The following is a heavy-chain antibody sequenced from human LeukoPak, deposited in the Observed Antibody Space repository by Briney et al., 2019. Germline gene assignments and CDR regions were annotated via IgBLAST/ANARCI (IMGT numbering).Heavy chain of an antibody. CDR1: GYTFTNYG. D-gene: IGHD3-16*01. Sequence: ASVKVSCKVSGYTFTNYGISWVRQAPGQGLEWMGIINPSGGSTSYAQKFQGRVTMTRDTSTSTVYMELSSLRSEDTAVYYCARDREWGSSSFDYWGQGTLVTVSS. CDR2: INPSGGST. V-gene: IGHV1-46*01. CDR3: ARDREWGSSSFDY. J-gene: IGHJ4*02.